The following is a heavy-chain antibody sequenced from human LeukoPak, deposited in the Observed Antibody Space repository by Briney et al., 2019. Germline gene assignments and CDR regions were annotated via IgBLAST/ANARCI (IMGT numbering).Heavy chain of an antibody. CDR2: IYYSGGT. J-gene: IGHJ4*02. Sequence: PSETLSLTCTVSGGSISRDSWSWIRQAPGKRLEWIGDIYYSGGTNYDPSLKSRVTISVDTSKNQFSLRLSSVTAADTAVYYCARIIAGRLDYWGQGTLVTVSS. CDR3: ARIIAGRLDY. CDR1: GGSISRDS. V-gene: IGHV4-59*01. D-gene: IGHD6-6*01.